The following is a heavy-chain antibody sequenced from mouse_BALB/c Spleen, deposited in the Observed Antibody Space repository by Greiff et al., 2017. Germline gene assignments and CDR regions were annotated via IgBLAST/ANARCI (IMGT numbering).Heavy chain of an antibody. Sequence: DVKLVESGPGLVKPSQSLSLTCTVTGYSITSDYAWNWIRQFPGNKLEWMGYISYSGSTSYNPSLKSRISITRDTSKNQFFLQLNSVTTEDTATYYCAREDGYYGLFAYWGQGTLVTVSA. J-gene: IGHJ3*01. CDR1: GYSITSDYA. V-gene: IGHV3-2*02. D-gene: IGHD2-3*01. CDR3: AREDGYYGLFAY. CDR2: ISYSGST.